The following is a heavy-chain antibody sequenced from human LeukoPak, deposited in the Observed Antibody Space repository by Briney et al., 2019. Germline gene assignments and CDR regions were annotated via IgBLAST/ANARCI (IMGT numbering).Heavy chain of an antibody. Sequence: GGSLRLSCAASGFTFSSNYMSWVRQAPGKGLEWVSVIYSGGSTYYADSVKGRFTISRDNSKNTLYLQMNSLRAEDTAVYCCARDPMGPENWFDPWGQGTLVTVSS. CDR2: IYSGGST. CDR1: GFTFSSNY. J-gene: IGHJ5*02. V-gene: IGHV3-53*01. D-gene: IGHD1-26*01. CDR3: ARDPMGPENWFDP.